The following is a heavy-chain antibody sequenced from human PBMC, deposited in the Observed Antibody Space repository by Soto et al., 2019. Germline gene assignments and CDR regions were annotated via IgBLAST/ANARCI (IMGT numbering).Heavy chain of an antibody. CDR2: ISSSSSYI. Sequence: PGGSLRLSCAASGFTFSSYSMKWVRQAPGKGLEWVSSISSSSSYIYYADSVKGRFTISRDNAKNSLYLQMNSLRAEDTAVYYCARGRYCSGGSCYAAAFDIWGQGTMVTVSS. CDR1: GFTFSSYS. V-gene: IGHV3-21*01. CDR3: ARGRYCSGGSCYAAAFDI. J-gene: IGHJ3*02. D-gene: IGHD2-15*01.